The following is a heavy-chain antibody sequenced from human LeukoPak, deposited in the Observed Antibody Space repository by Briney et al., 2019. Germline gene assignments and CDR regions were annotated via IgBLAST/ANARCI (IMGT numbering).Heavy chain of an antibody. CDR3: ARLYCSGGSCYRGFIDY. D-gene: IGHD2-15*01. CDR2: IYNSGST. J-gene: IGHJ4*02. CDR1: GGSISSYY. Sequence: TSETLSLTCTVSGGSISSYYWSWIRQPPGKGLEWIGYIYNSGSTNYNPSLKSRVTISVDTSKNQFSLKLSSVTAADTAVYYRARLYCSGGSCYRGFIDYWGQGTLVTVSS. V-gene: IGHV4-59*08.